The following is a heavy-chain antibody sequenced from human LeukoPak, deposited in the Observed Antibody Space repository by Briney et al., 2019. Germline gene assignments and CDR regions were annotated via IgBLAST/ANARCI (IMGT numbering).Heavy chain of an antibody. CDR2: INPDGKAT. V-gene: IGHV3-74*01. J-gene: IGHJ4*02. CDR1: GFTFSGYW. CDR3: TRPDHGGDC. D-gene: IGHD4-23*01. Sequence: GGSLRLSCAASGFTFSGYWMHWVRQVPGKGLVWVSRINPDGKATIYADPVKGRFTISSDNAKNTLYLQMNSLRAEDTDLYYCTRPDHGGDCWGQGTLVTVSS.